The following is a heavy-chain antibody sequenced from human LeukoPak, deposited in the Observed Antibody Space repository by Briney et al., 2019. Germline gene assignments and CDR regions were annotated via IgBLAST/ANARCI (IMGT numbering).Heavy chain of an antibody. J-gene: IGHJ4*02. D-gene: IGHD5-18*01. CDR2: FDVIDAKT. CDR3: AAGRPYSLLDY. Sequence: GASVKVSCTVSGSSLTELSLNWVRQAPGKGLEWMGGFDVIDAKTFYAQKFQGRVTMTEDSSTDTAYMELSSLRSDDTAFYYCAAGRPYSLLDYWGQGTLLTVSS. V-gene: IGHV1-24*01. CDR1: GSSLTELS.